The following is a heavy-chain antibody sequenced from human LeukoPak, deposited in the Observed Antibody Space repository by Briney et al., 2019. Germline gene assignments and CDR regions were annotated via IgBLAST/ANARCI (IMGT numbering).Heavy chain of an antibody. D-gene: IGHD3-16*01. CDR1: EFTVSGNY. CDR2: IYSSDNT. V-gene: IGHV3-66*02. CDR3: AGRRVLDASFDY. J-gene: IGHJ4*02. Sequence: GGSLRLSCAASEFTVSGNYMSWVRQAPGKGLEWVSVIYSSDNTYYIDSVKGRFTISRDNSKNTLYLQMSSLRAEDTAVYYCAGRRVLDASFDYWGQGTLVTVSS.